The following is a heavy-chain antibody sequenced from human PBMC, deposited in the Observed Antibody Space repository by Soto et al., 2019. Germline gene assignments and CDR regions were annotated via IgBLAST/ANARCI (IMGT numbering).Heavy chain of an antibody. J-gene: IGHJ4*02. CDR1: GGSVSSGSYY. Sequence: PSESLSLGGTVYGGSVSSGSYYWSWVLQPPGKGLEWIGYIYYSGSTNYNPSLKSRVTISVDTSKNQFSLKLSSVTAADTAVYYCARDWRYSSGWYSYWGQGTLVTVSS. CDR2: IYYSGST. CDR3: ARDWRYSSGWYSY. D-gene: IGHD6-19*01. V-gene: IGHV4-61*01.